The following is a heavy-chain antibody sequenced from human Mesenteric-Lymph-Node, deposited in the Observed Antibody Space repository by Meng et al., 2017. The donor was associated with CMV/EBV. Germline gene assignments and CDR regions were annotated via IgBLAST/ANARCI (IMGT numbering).Heavy chain of an antibody. J-gene: IGHJ4*02. D-gene: IGHD6-6*01. V-gene: IGHV4-39*07. Sequence: SETLSLTCTVSGGSISSSSYYWAWIRQPPEKGLEWIGSVSHSRITYYSPSLKSRVTISIDTSKNQFSLRLSSVTDADTAVYYCVRETGGSSSSWWGQGTLVTVSS. CDR2: VSHSRIT. CDR3: VRETGGSSSSW. CDR1: GGSISSSSYY.